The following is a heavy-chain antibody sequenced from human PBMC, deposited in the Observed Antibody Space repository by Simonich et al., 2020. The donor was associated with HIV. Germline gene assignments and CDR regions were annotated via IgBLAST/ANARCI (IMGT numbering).Heavy chain of an antibody. CDR1: GFTFSSYR. CDR3: ARDKRQWLVSYYYYGMDV. Sequence: EVQRVESGGGLVQPGGSLRLSGAASGFTFSSYRMNWVRQAPGRGLEWVANIKKDGSEKNYMDSGKGRFTISRDNAKNSLYLQMNSLRAEDTAVYYCARDKRQWLVSYYYYGMDVWGQGTTVTVSS. CDR2: IKKDGSEK. D-gene: IGHD6-19*01. J-gene: IGHJ6*02. V-gene: IGHV3-7*01.